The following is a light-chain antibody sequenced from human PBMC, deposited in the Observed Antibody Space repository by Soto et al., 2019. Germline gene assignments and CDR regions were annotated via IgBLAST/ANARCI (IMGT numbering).Light chain of an antibody. CDR2: GAS. J-gene: IGKJ3*01. CDR1: QSVSSSC. CDR3: QQYGTSPPFT. Sequence: EIVLTQSPGTLSLSPGERATLSCRASQSVSSSCLAWYQQKPGQAPRLLVYGASSRATGIPDRFSGSGSETEFTLTISRLEPEDFAVYYCQQYGTSPPFTFGPGTRVDI. V-gene: IGKV3-20*01.